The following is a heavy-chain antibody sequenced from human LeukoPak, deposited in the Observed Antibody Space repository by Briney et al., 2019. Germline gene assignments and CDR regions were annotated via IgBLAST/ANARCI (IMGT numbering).Heavy chain of an antibody. CDR2: MNPNSGNT. CDR3: ARDYRPARRLRFLEWPNVPGSWFDP. D-gene: IGHD3-3*01. CDR1: GYTFASHG. Sequence: ASVRVSCKASGYTFASHGISWVRQAPGQGLEWMGWMNPNSGNTGYAQKFQGRVTMTRNTSISTAYMELSSLRSEDPAVYYCARDYRPARRLRFLEWPNVPGSWFDPWGQGTLVTVSS. V-gene: IGHV1-8*02. J-gene: IGHJ5*02.